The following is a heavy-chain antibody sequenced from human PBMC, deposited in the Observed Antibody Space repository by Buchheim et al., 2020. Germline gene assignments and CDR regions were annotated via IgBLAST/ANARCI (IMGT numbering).Heavy chain of an antibody. D-gene: IGHD3-10*01. V-gene: IGHV3-11*01. CDR2: SSNNDNTI. CDR3: ARGAVPKPFASGIYNWFDP. Sequence: QVRLAESGGGLVKPGGSLRLSCAASGFNFNDYYMSWIRQAPGKRLEWVSFSSNNDNTIYYADSVKGRFTISRDNAKNSLYMQMNDLRADDTAVYYCARGAVPKPFASGIYNWFDPWGQGTL. J-gene: IGHJ5*02. CDR1: GFNFNDYY.